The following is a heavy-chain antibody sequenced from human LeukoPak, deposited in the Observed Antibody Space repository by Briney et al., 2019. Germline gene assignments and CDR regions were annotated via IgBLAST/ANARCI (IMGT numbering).Heavy chain of an antibody. D-gene: IGHD1-26*01. CDR3: ARRIVGATVYYFDY. CDR1: GFTFSSYS. J-gene: IGHJ4*02. V-gene: IGHV3-74*01. CDR2: INNDGSDM. Sequence: PGGSLRLSCAASGFTFSSYSMNWVRQAPGKGLEWVSRINNDGSDMSYADSVKGRFTISRDNAKNTLYLQMNSLRAEDTAVYYCARRIVGATVYYFDYWGQGTLVTVSS.